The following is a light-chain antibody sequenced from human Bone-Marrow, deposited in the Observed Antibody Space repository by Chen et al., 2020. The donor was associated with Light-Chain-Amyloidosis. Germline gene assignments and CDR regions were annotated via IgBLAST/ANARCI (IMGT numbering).Light chain of an antibody. Sequence: DIVMTQSPDSLAVSLGERATIKCKSSQSILNSANHQNYLAWYQQKPGQPPKLLIFWASSRKSGVPDRFSGSGSGTDFTLTISSLQAEDVAVYSCQQSYNAPRTFDQGTKLEIK. J-gene: IGKJ1*01. CDR1: QSILNSANHQNY. CDR3: QQSYNAPRT. V-gene: IGKV4-1*01. CDR2: WAS.